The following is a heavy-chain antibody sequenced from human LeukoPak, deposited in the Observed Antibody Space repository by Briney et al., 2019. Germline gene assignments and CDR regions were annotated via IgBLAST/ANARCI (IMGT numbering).Heavy chain of an antibody. D-gene: IGHD4-17*01. V-gene: IGHV4-38-2*02. CDR2: IYYSGST. J-gene: IGHJ4*02. CDR3: ASPPHYGDYVVRDY. Sequence: SGTLSLTCIVSSYSISSGYYWGWIRQPPGKGLEWIGSIYYSGSTYYNPSLKSRVTISVDTSKNQFSLKLSSVTAADTAVYYCASPPHYGDYVVRDYWGQGTLVTVSS. CDR1: SYSISSGYY.